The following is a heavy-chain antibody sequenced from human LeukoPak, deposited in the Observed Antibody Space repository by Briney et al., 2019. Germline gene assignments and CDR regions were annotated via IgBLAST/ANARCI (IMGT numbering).Heavy chain of an antibody. CDR2: IYYSGST. D-gene: IGHD5-18*01. CDR3: ARVLDTAMARLYYYYYGMDV. J-gene: IGHJ6*02. V-gene: IGHV4-59*01. Sequence: SETLSLTCTVSGGSISSYYWSWIRQPPGKGLEWIGYIYYSGSTNYSPSLKSRVTISVDTSKNQFSLKLSSVTAADTAVYYCARVLDTAMARLYYYYYGMDVWGQGTTVTVSS. CDR1: GGSISSYY.